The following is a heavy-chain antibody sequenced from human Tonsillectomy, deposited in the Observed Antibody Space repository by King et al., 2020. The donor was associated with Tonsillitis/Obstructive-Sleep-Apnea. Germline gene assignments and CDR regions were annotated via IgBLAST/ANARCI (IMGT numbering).Heavy chain of an antibody. CDR1: GFTFSSYA. CDR3: AKVEKHIVVVTATFDY. J-gene: IGHJ4*02. V-gene: IGHV3-23*04. D-gene: IGHD2-21*02. Sequence: VQLVESGGGLVQPGGSLRLSCAASGFTFSSYAMSWVRQAPGKGLEWVSAISGSGGSTYYADSVKGRFTISRDNSKNTLYLQMNSLRAADTAVYYCAKVEKHIVVVTATFDYWGQGTLVTVSS. CDR2: ISGSGGST.